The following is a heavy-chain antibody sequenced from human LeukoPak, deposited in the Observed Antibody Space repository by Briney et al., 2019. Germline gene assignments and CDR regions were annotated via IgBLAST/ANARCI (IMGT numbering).Heavy chain of an antibody. Sequence: PGGSLRLSCAASGFTFSDYYMSWIRQAPGKGLEWVSYISSSGSTIYYADSVKGRFTISRDNAKNSLYLQMNSLRAEDTAEYYCASRPTLTGSLAFDIWGQGTMVTVSS. D-gene: IGHD1-20*01. CDR3: ASRPTLTGSLAFDI. CDR1: GFTFSDYY. J-gene: IGHJ3*02. CDR2: ISSSGSTI. V-gene: IGHV3-11*01.